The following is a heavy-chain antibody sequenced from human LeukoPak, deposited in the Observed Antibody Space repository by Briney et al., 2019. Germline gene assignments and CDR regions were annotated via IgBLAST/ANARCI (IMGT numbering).Heavy chain of an antibody. CDR1: GGSISSYY. CDR2: IYYSGST. V-gene: IGHV4-59*01. Sequence: SETLSLTCAVSGGSISSYYWSWIRQPPGKGLEWIGYIYYSGSTNYNPSLKSRVTISVDTSKNQFSLKLSSVTAADTAVYYCARGYSYGVDYYYYYMDVWGKGTTVTVSS. CDR3: ARGYSYGVDYYYYYMDV. D-gene: IGHD5-18*01. J-gene: IGHJ6*03.